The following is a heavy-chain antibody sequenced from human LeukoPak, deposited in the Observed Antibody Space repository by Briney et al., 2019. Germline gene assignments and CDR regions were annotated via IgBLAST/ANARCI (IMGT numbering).Heavy chain of an antibody. V-gene: IGHV5-51*01. Sequence: GESLKISCKGSGYSFTSYWIGWVRQMPGKGLEWMGIIYPGDSDTRYSPSFQGQVTISADKSISTAYLQWSSLRASDTAMYYCARQGSGYSPTYYYYMDVWGKGTTVTISS. D-gene: IGHD5-18*01. CDR1: GYSFTSYW. CDR2: IYPGDSDT. CDR3: ARQGSGYSPTYYYYMDV. J-gene: IGHJ6*03.